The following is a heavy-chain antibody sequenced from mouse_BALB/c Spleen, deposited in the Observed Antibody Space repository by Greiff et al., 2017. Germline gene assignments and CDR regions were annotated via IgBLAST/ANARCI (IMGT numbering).Heavy chain of an antibody. J-gene: IGHJ1*01. CDR2: ISYSGST. V-gene: IGHV3-2*02. D-gene: IGHD4-1*01. CDR1: GYSITSDYA. Sequence: VQLKESGPGLVKPSQSLSLTCTVTGYSITSDYAWNWIRQFPGNKLEWMGYISYSGSTSYNPSLKSRISITRDTSKNQFFLQLNSVTTEDTATYYCAREGGTWYFDVWGAGTTVTVSS. CDR3: AREGGTWYFDV.